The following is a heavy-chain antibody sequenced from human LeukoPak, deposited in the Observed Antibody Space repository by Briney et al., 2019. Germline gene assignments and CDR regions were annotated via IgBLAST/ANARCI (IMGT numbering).Heavy chain of an antibody. Sequence: GGSLRLSCAASGFTFSSYGTSWVRQAPGKGLEWVSGISGSGGTTYHADSVKGRFTISRDNSKNTLYLQMDSLRAEDTAVYYCAKRVSSSWYGYFDYWGQGTLVTVSS. V-gene: IGHV3-23*01. CDR3: AKRVSSSWYGYFDY. D-gene: IGHD6-13*01. CDR2: ISGSGGTT. J-gene: IGHJ4*02. CDR1: GFTFSSYG.